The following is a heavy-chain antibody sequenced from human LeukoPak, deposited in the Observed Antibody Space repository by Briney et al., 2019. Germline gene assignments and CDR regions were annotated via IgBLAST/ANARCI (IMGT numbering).Heavy chain of an antibody. D-gene: IGHD3-16*01. Sequence: SETLSLTCTVSGGSISSYYWSWIRQPAGKGLEWIGRIYTSGSTYYNPSLKSRVTISVDTSKNQFSLKLSSVTAADTAVYYCARIKRGGWKDAFDIWGQGTMVTVSS. CDR3: ARIKRGGWKDAFDI. J-gene: IGHJ3*02. V-gene: IGHV4-4*07. CDR2: IYTSGST. CDR1: GGSISSYY.